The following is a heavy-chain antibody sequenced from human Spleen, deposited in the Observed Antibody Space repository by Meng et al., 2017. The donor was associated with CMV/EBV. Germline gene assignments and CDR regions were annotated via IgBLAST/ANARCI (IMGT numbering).Heavy chain of an antibody. Sequence: QVQLTQWGEGLFETSGPSSLTGPVHGGFFSGYYWSWIRQPPGKGLEWIGEINHSGSTNYNPSLKSRVTISVDTSKNQFSLKLSSVTAADTAVYYCARGGYSGYYGYWGQGTLVTVSS. CDR2: INHSGST. J-gene: IGHJ4*02. CDR3: ARGGYSGYYGY. CDR1: GGFFSGYY. V-gene: IGHV4-34*01. D-gene: IGHD5-12*01.